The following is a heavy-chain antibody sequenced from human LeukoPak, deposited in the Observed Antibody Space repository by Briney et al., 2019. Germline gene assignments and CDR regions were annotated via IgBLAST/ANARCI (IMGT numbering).Heavy chain of an antibody. Sequence: PGGSLRLSCAASGFTFTTYAMTWVRQAPGKGLEWVSGISGYSETTYYADSVKGRFTISRDNSKNTLFLQMNSLRAEDTAVYYCAKVRSSAYYPNDMDVWGKGTKVTV. D-gene: IGHD3-22*01. CDR3: AKVRSSAYYPNDMDV. CDR2: ISGYSETT. V-gene: IGHV3-23*01. J-gene: IGHJ6*03. CDR1: GFTFTTYA.